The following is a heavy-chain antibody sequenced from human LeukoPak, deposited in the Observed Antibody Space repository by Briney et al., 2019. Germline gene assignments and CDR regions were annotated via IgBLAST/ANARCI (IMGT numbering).Heavy chain of an antibody. CDR3: ARRVVVVTAEKAFDI. Sequence: PSETLSLTCAVYGGSFSGYYWTWIRQPPGKGLEWIGEINHSGSTNYNPSLKSRVTISLDTSKNQFSLKLSSVTAADTAVYYCARRVVVVTAEKAFDIWGQGTMVTVSS. J-gene: IGHJ3*02. CDR1: GGSFSGYY. V-gene: IGHV4-34*01. CDR2: INHSGST. D-gene: IGHD2-21*02.